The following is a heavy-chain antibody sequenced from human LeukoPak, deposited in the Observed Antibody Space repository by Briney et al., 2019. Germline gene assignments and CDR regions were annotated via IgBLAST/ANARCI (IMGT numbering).Heavy chain of an antibody. J-gene: IGHJ4*02. CDR3: ARDRALYYYDSSGPDY. V-gene: IGHV3-43*01. CDR2: ISWDGGST. Sequence: GGSLRLSCAASGFTFDDYTMHWVRQAPGEGLEWVSLISWDGGSTYYADSVKGRFTISRDNSKNSLYLQMNSLRAEDTAVYYCARDRALYYYDSSGPDYWGQGTLVTVSS. CDR1: GFTFDDYT. D-gene: IGHD3-22*01.